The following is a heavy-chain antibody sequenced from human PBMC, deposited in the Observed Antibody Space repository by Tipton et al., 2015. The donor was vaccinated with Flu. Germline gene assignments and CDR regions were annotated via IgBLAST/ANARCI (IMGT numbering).Heavy chain of an antibody. D-gene: IGHD4-23*01. V-gene: IGHV4-31*02. Sequence: LRLSCTVSGGSISSGGYYWSWIRQHPGKGLEWIGYIYYSGSTYYNPSLKSRVTISVDTSKNQFSLKLSSVTAADTAVYYCARNAVGVFDFCGQGTLVTVSS. CDR1: GGSISSGGYY. CDR3: ARNAVGVFDF. CDR2: IYYSGST. J-gene: IGHJ4*02.